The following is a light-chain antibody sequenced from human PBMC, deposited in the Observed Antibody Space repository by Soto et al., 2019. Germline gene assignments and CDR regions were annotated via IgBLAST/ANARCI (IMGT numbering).Light chain of an antibody. CDR2: KAS. V-gene: IGKV1-5*03. CDR3: QQNNFY. CDR1: QSVSGW. J-gene: IGKJ3*01. Sequence: DIQMTQSPSTLSASVGDTVTVTCRASQSVSGWLAWYQQKPGEAPKLLIYKASSLESGVPSRFSGSGSGTEFTLTISSLQPDDFATYYCQQNNFYFGRGTKVDIK.